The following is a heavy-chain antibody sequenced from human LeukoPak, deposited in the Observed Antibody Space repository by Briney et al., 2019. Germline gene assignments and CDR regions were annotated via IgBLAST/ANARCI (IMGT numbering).Heavy chain of an antibody. J-gene: IGHJ4*02. CDR3: AMGIKGVSFDY. CDR1: GVSVSSYY. V-gene: IGHV4-59*02. CDR2: IYYGGST. Sequence: SETLSLTCTVSGVSVSSYYRSWIRQPPGKGLEWIGYIYYGGSTNYNPSLKSRVTISVDTSKNQFSLKLSSVTAADSAVDYCAMGIKGVSFDYWGQGTLVTVSS. D-gene: IGHD6-13*01.